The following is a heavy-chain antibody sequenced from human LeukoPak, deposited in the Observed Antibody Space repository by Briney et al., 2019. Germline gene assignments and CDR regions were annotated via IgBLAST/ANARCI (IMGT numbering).Heavy chain of an antibody. J-gene: IGHJ4*02. CDR2: ITPILGIA. Sequence: GASVKVSCKASGGTFSSYAISWVRQAPGQGLEWMGRITPILGIANYAQKFQGRVTITADKSTSTAYMELSSLRSEDTAVYYCARDTLDDGYNYWGQGTLVTVSS. D-gene: IGHD5-24*01. V-gene: IGHV1-69*04. CDR1: GGTFSSYA. CDR3: ARDTLDDGYNY.